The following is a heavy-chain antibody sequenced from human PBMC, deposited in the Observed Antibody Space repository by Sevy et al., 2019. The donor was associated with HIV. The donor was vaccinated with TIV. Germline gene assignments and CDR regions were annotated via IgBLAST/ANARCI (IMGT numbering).Heavy chain of an antibody. CDR3: ARAVGFTRGAFDI. J-gene: IGHJ3*02. CDR2: LYYSGST. D-gene: IGHD3-10*01. V-gene: IGHV4-30-4*01. Sequence: SETLSLTCTISGDSITTNDYFWTWIRQSPGKGLEWIGYLYYSGSTAYNPSLKSRVSISTDTPKSHFSLNLNSVTGADTAIYYCARAVGFTRGAFDIWGQGITVTVSS. CDR1: GDSITTNDYF.